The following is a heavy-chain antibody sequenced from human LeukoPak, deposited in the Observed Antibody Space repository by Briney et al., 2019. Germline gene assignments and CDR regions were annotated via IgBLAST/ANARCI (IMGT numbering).Heavy chain of an antibody. Sequence: PSETLSLTCTVSGDSTSSDYWSWIRQPPGKGLEWIGYIYYSGSTNYNPSLKSRVTISVDTSKNQFSLKLSSVTAADTAVYYCARVVSTVTTYYFDYWGQGTLVTVSS. V-gene: IGHV4-59*01. CDR2: IYYSGST. CDR3: ARVVSTVTTYYFDY. D-gene: IGHD4-17*01. J-gene: IGHJ4*02. CDR1: GDSTSSDY.